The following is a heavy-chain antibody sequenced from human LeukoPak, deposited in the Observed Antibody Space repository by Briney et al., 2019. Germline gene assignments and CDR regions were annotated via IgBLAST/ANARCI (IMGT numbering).Heavy chain of an antibody. D-gene: IGHD4-17*01. CDR3: ARGSYGDYDQYYYYYYGMDV. CDR2: IIPIFGTA. CDR1: GGTFSSYA. Sequence: SVKVSCTASGGTFSSYAISWVRQAPGQGLEWMGGIIPIFGTANYAQKFQGRVTITADESTSTAYMELSSLRSEDTAVYYCARGSYGDYDQYYYYYYGMDVWGQGTTVTVSS. V-gene: IGHV1-69*01. J-gene: IGHJ6*02.